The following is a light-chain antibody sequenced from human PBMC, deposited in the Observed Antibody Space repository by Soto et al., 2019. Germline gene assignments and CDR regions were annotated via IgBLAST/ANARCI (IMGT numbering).Light chain of an antibody. V-gene: IGKV1-5*03. CDR3: QQSFT. Sequence: DIQMTQSPSTLSASVGERVTITCRASQSISSWLAWYQQKPGKAPKLLIYKACSLQSGVPSRFSGSGSGTEFTLTISSLQPDDFATYYCQQSFTFGPGSKVDIK. J-gene: IGKJ3*01. CDR2: KAC. CDR1: QSISSW.